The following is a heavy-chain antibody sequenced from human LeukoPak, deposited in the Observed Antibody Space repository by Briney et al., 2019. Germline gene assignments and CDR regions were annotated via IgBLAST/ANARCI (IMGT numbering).Heavy chain of an antibody. CDR2: ITAGGDST. CDR1: RFTFSGYA. D-gene: IGHD6-13*01. Sequence: GGSLRLSCAASRFTFSGYAMSWARLALAGGLEWVSAITAGGDSTYYAESVQGPFTIYRDNLTNMLFLKMRTPRAEDTDIYSCAKSHASIWNVYDYWGQGTLVTVSS. V-gene: IGHV3-23*01. J-gene: IGHJ4*02. CDR3: AKSHASIWNVYDY.